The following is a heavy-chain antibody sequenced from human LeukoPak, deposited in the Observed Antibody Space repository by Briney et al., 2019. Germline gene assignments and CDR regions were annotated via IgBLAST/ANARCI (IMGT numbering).Heavy chain of an antibody. V-gene: IGHV3-23*01. CDR1: GFTFSSYA. Sequence: QPGGSLTLSRAASGFTFSSYAMSWVRQAPGKGLEWDSAISGSGGSTYYADSVKGRFTISRDNSKNTLYLQMNSLRAEDTAVYYCAKDPTTMVRGVILAWGQGTLVTVSS. CDR3: AKDPTTMVRGVILA. CDR2: ISGSGGST. D-gene: IGHD3-10*01. J-gene: IGHJ4*02.